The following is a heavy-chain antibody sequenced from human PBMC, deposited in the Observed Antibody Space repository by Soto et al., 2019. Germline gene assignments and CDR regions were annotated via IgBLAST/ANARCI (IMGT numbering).Heavy chain of an antibody. CDR1: GYTFTSYA. Sequence: ASVKVSCKASGYTFTSYAMHWVRQAPGQRLEWMGWINAGNGNTKYSQKFQGRVTITRDTSASTAYMELSSLRSEDTAVYYCARDRQWLVTYAFDYWGQGTLVTVSS. CDR2: INAGNGNT. D-gene: IGHD6-19*01. V-gene: IGHV1-3*01. J-gene: IGHJ4*02. CDR3: ARDRQWLVTYAFDY.